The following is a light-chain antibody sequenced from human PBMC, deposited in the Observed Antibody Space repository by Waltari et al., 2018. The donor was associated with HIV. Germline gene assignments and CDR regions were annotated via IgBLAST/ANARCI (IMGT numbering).Light chain of an antibody. J-gene: IGLJ3*02. Sequence: SYVLTQSPSVSVAPGQTARITCGANAIGSKSAHWYQQKPGQAPVLLVYDDSDRPSGIPRRLSGSNAGNAATLTISRVEVGDEADYFCQVWETSSDLRLWVFGGGSRLTVL. CDR3: QVWETSSDLRLWV. V-gene: IGLV3-21*02. CDR1: AIGSKS. CDR2: DDS.